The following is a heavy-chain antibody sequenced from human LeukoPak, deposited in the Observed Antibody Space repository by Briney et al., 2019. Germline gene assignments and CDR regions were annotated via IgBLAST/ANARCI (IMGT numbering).Heavy chain of an antibody. CDR1: GYTFTSYY. Sequence: ASVKVSCKASGYTFTSYYMHWVRQAPGQGLEWMGIINPSGGSTSYAQKFQGRVTMTRDTSTSTVYKELSSLRSEDTAVYYCAREPSPPYAQYCSSTSCYGAFDIWGQGTMVTVSS. CDR3: AREPSPPYAQYCSSTSCYGAFDI. D-gene: IGHD2-2*01. J-gene: IGHJ3*02. CDR2: INPSGGST. V-gene: IGHV1-46*01.